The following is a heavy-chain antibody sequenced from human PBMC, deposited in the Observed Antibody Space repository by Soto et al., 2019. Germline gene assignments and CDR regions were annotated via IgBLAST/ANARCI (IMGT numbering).Heavy chain of an antibody. CDR1: GFSFSLYG. CDR3: AKETIQVGGPNYFDY. Sequence: GGSLRLSCEASGFSFSLYGMHWVRQAPGMGLEWVAVISWDGLAQYYADSVKGRFTISRDNSQSTLYLQMNSLRTEDTAIYYCAKETIQVGGPNYFDYWGQGALVTVSS. V-gene: IGHV3-30*18. J-gene: IGHJ4*02. CDR2: ISWDGLAQ. D-gene: IGHD1-1*01.